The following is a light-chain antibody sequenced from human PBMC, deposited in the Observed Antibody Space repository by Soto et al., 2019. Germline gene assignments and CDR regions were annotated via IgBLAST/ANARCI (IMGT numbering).Light chain of an antibody. Sequence: QSALTQPASVSGSPGQSITISCTGTSSDIGSYDLVSWYQRHPGKAPKLMIHEDSKRPSGVSNRFSGSKSGSTASLTISGLQAEDEADYYCCSYAGSSTLIFGGGTKLPVL. V-gene: IGLV2-23*01. J-gene: IGLJ2*01. CDR3: CSYAGSSTLI. CDR2: EDS. CDR1: SSDIGSYDL.